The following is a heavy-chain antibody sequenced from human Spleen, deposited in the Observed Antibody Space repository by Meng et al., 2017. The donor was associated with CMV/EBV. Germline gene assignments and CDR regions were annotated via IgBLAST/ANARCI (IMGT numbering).Heavy chain of an antibody. V-gene: IGHV3-66*01. CDR1: GFTVSSNY. J-gene: IGHJ4*02. D-gene: IGHD7-27*01. CDR3: ARTYWGYFDY. Sequence: GESLKISCAASGFTVSSNYMSWVRQAPGKGLEWVSVIYSGGSTYYADSVKGRFTISRESAKNLLYLQMNSLRAEDTAVYYCARTYWGYFDYWGQGTLVTVSS. CDR2: IYSGGST.